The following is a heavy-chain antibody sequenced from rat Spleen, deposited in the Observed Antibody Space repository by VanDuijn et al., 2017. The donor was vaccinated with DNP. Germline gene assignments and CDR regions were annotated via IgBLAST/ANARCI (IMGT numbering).Heavy chain of an antibody. V-gene: IGHV5-17*01. CDR1: GFTFSDYA. CDR3: ERQGLRIITTAWYFDY. CDR2: ISYDGSRT. Sequence: EVQLVESGGGLVQPGRSLKLSCAASGFTFSDYAMAWVRQAPKKGLEWVATISYDGSRTYYRDSVKGRFTISRDNAKSTLYLQMDSLRSEDTATYYCERQGLRIITTAWYFDYWGQGVMVTVSS. J-gene: IGHJ2*01. D-gene: IGHD1-6*01.